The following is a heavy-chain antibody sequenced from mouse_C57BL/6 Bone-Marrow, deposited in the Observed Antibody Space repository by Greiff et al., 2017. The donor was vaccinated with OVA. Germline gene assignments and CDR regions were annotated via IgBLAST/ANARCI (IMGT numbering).Heavy chain of an antibody. J-gene: IGHJ2*01. D-gene: IGHD1-1*01. V-gene: IGHV5-12*01. CDR3: AREGRVVASYFDD. CDR1: GFTFSDYY. Sequence: EVQLVESGGGLVQPGGSLKLSCAASGFTFSDYYMYWVRQTPEKRLEWVAYISNGGGSTYYPDTVKGRFTISRDNAKNTLYLQMSRLKSEDSALLYCAREGRVVASYFDDWGQGTTLTVSA. CDR2: ISNGGGST.